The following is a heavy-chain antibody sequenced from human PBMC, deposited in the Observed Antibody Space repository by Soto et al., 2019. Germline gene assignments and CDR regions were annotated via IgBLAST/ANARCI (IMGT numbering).Heavy chain of an antibody. D-gene: IGHD2-8*02. CDR2: IDPDGRTT. J-gene: IGHJ3*02. V-gene: IGHV3-74*01. CDR3: TPLAGEVEYFAFDI. Sequence: EVQLVESGGGLVQPGGSLRLSCAASGFTFSSYWVHWVRQVPGKGLVWVSRIDPDGRTTNYADFVNGRFTISRDTTKNTVFLQLNSLRAADTAVYYCTPLAGEVEYFAFDIWGKGTRITVAS. CDR1: GFTFSSYW.